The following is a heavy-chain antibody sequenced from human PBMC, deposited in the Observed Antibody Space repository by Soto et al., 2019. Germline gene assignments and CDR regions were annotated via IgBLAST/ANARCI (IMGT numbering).Heavy chain of an antibody. V-gene: IGHV3-23*01. J-gene: IGHJ4*02. Sequence: EVQLLESGGGLVQPGGSLRLSCAASGFTFSDYAMTWVRQAPGKGLEWVSAISCSGGNTNYGVSVEGRFTISRDNSKNTLYLQMNSLRAEDTAVYHCAKGGVATIDVDSWGQGTLVTVSS. D-gene: IGHD5-12*01. CDR1: GFTFSDYA. CDR2: ISCSGGNT. CDR3: AKGGVATIDVDS.